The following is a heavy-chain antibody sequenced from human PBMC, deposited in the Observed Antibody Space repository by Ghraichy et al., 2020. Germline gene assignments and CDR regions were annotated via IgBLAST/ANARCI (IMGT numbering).Heavy chain of an antibody. CDR2: ISSSSSYI. Sequence: ETLSLTCAASGFTFSSYSMNWVRQAPGKGLEWVSSISSSSSYIYYADSVKGRFTISRDNAKNSLYLQMNSLRAEDTAVYYCANSGSGYSSDLRYWGQGTLVTVSS. CDR3: ANSGSGYSSDLRY. CDR1: GFTFSSYS. J-gene: IGHJ4*02. D-gene: IGHD6-19*01. V-gene: IGHV3-21*01.